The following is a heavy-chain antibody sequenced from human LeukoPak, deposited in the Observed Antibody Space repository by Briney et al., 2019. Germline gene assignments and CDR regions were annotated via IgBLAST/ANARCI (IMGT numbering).Heavy chain of an antibody. J-gene: IGHJ5*02. CDR1: GGSISSGGYY. D-gene: IGHD2-2*01. CDR2: IYYSGST. CDR3: ARDAGEGQLPRRNWFDP. Sequence: SQTLSFTCTVSGGSISSGGYYWSWIRQHPGKGLEWIGYIYYSGSTYYNPSLKSRVTISVDTSKNQFSLKLSSVTAADTAVYYCARDAGEGQLPRRNWFDPWGQGTLVTVSS. V-gene: IGHV4-31*03.